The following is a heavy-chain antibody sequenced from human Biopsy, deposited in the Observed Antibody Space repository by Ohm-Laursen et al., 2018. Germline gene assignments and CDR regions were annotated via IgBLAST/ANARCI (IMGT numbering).Heavy chain of an antibody. CDR1: GFTFSDYY. CDR2: ISSSSSTI. Sequence: GSLRLSCTASGFTFSDYYMSWIRQAPGKGLEFISYISSSSSTISYADSVKGRFTISRDNDKKSLYLQLNSLRAEDTAVYYCATAIDRRFDYWGQGTLVTVSS. CDR3: ATAIDRRFDY. J-gene: IGHJ4*02. V-gene: IGHV3-11*01. D-gene: IGHD3-22*01.